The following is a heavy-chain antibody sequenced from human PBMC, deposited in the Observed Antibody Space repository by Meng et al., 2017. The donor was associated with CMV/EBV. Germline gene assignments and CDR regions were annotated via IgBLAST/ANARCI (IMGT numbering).Heavy chain of an antibody. D-gene: IGHD3-22*01. V-gene: IGHV3-23*01. Sequence: GGSLRLSFAASEFTFSSYAMNWVRQAPGKGLEWVSIISDSGGITYYADSVEGRFTISRDNSKNTLYLQMNSLRAEDTAVYYCAKWAYYYDSSGTNYFDYWGQGTLVTVSS. CDR2: ISDSGGIT. J-gene: IGHJ4*02. CDR3: AKWAYYYDSSGTNYFDY. CDR1: EFTFSSYA.